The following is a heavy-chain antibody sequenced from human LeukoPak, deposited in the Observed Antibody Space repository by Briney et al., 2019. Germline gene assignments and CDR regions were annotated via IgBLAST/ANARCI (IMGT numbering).Heavy chain of an antibody. J-gene: IGHJ6*03. D-gene: IGHD3-10*01. Sequence: PGGSLRLSCAASGFTVSSNYMSWVRQAPGKGLEWVSVIYSGGSTYYADSVKGRFTISRDNSKNTLYLQMNSLRAEDTAVYYCVRGQAVVRGVYYYYMDVWGKGTTVTVSS. CDR2: IYSGGST. CDR1: GFTVSSNY. CDR3: VRGQAVVRGVYYYYMDV. V-gene: IGHV3-53*01.